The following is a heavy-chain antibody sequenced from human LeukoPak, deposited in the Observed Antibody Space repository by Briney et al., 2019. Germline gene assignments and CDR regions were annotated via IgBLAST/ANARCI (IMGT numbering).Heavy chain of an antibody. CDR3: ARDRGPLGY. D-gene: IGHD3-10*01. V-gene: IGHV4-59*01. CDR1: GGSLSSYY. J-gene: IGHJ4*02. Sequence: SETLSLTCAVSGGSLSSYYWSWVRQPPGKGLEWVGYIYYSGNNNYNPYLQNRVTISVDTSKNQFTLKLNSVTAADTSVYYCARDRGPLGYWGQGTLVTVSS. CDR2: IYYSGNN.